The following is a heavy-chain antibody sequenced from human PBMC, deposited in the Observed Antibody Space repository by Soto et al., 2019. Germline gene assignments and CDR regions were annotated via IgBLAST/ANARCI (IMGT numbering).Heavy chain of an antibody. D-gene: IGHD6-19*01. CDR2: IIPIFGTA. CDR3: ARTVAGKSDY. Sequence: SVKVSCKASGGTFSSYAISWVRQAPGQGLEWMGGIIPIFGTANYAQNLQGRVTMTTDTSTNTAYMELKSLRSDDTAVYYCARTVAGKSDYWGQGTLV. CDR1: GGTFSSYA. V-gene: IGHV1-69*05. J-gene: IGHJ4*02.